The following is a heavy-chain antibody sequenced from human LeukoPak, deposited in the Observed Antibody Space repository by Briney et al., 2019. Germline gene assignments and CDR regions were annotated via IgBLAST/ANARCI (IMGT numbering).Heavy chain of an antibody. CDR3: ARGTAPDTH. J-gene: IGHJ4*02. CDR1: GGSISNYF. D-gene: IGHD6-13*01. Sequence: SETLSLTCTVSGGSISNYFWNWVRQPPGKGLEWIGYIYYSGSTNYNPSLRSRVTISVDTSKNQFSLKLRSVTAADTAVYYCARGTAPDTHWGQGALVTVSS. V-gene: IGHV4-59*08. CDR2: IYYSGST.